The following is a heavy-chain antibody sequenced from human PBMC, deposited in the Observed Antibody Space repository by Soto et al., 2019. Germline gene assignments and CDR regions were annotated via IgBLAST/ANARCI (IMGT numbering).Heavy chain of an antibody. CDR2: ISAYNGNT. V-gene: IGHV1-18*01. D-gene: IGHD3-10*02. CDR3: ATDNQYGRVYYYCGMDV. CDR1: CYTFTSYG. J-gene: IGHJ6*02. Sequence: AAVKVSCKASCYTFTSYGISWVRQAPGQGLEWMGWISAYNGNTNYAQKLQGRVTMTTDTSTSTAYMELRSLRSDDTAVYYGATDNQYGRVYYYCGMDVWGQGTTVTVSS.